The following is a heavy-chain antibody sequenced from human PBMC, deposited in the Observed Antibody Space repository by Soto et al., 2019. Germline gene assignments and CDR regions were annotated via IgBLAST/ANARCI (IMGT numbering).Heavy chain of an antibody. CDR3: ARGAVGLVARGFGMDV. CDR2: IDPIGGRP. D-gene: IGHD3-10*01. Sequence: QMQLVQSGAEVKKPGASVRVSCKASGHIVTGYYVHWVRQVPGQGLEWTGVIDPIGGRPTYAQRFQGRVTLTTDTSTSTVYMEMSSLRSEDTAVYYCARGAVGLVARGFGMDVWGQGTTVTVSS. J-gene: IGHJ6*02. CDR1: GHIVTGYY. V-gene: IGHV1-46*01.